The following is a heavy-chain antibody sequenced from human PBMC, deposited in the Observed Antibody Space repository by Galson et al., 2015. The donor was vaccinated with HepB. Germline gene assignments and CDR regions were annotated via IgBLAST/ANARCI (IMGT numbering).Heavy chain of an antibody. Sequence: SLRLSCAASGFTFSDYYMTWIRQAPGKGLEWVSYISGSGNTIYYADSVKGRFTISRDNAKNSLYLQMNSLRAGDTAMYYCARDRRLRATTGRFDPWGQGTLVTVSS. J-gene: IGHJ5*02. D-gene: IGHD1-26*01. CDR1: GFTFSDYY. CDR2: ISGSGNTI. CDR3: ARDRRLRATTGRFDP. V-gene: IGHV3-11*01.